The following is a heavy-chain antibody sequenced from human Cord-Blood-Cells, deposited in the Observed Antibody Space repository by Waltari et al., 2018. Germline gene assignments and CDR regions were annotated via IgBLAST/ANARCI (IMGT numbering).Heavy chain of an antibody. CDR1: GYTFTSNA. V-gene: IGHV1-3*01. Sequence: QVQLVQSGAEVKKHGASVTVACKASGYTFTSNAMHWVRQAPGQRLEWMGWINAGNGNTKDSQKFQYRVTITRDTSAITAYMDLISLRSEDTAVYYCGINNAFDIWRQGTMVTVSS. CDR2: INAGNGNT. J-gene: IGHJ3*02. CDR3: GINNAFDI.